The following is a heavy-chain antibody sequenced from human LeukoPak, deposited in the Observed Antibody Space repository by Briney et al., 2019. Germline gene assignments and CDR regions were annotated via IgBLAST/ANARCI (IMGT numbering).Heavy chain of an antibody. V-gene: IGHV3-21*01. CDR2: ISSSSSYI. CDR3: ARGYCSSTSCYGSKGDAFDI. J-gene: IGHJ3*02. CDR1: GFTFSSYS. D-gene: IGHD2-2*01. Sequence: GGSLRLSCAASGFTFSSYSMNWVRQAPGKGLEWVSSISSSSSYIYDADSVKGRFTISRDNAKNSLYLQMNSLRAEDTAVYYCARGYCSSTSCYGSKGDAFDIWGQGTMVTVSS.